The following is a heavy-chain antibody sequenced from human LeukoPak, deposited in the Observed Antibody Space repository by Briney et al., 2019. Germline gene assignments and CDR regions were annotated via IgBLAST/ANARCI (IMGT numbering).Heavy chain of an antibody. Sequence: GGSLRLSCAASGFSFTSFAIHWVRQAPGKGLEWVAIIWSDGNTKYYADSVKGRFTISRDNSKNTLYLQMNSLRAEDTAVYYCARDKEYGDHTLYYYYGMDVWGQGTTVTVSS. CDR2: IWSDGNTK. J-gene: IGHJ6*02. V-gene: IGHV3-33*01. CDR3: ARDKEYGDHTLYYYYGMDV. CDR1: GFSFTSFA. D-gene: IGHD4-17*01.